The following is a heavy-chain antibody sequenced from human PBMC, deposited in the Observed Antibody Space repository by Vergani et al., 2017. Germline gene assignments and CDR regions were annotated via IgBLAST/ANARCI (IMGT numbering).Heavy chain of an antibody. V-gene: IGHV3-48*01. CDR1: GFTFSSYS. Sequence: EVQLVESGGGLVQPGGSLRLSCAASGFTFSSYSMNWVRQAPGKGLEWVSYISSSSSTIYYADSVKGRFTISRENAKNTLYLQMNSLRAEDTAVYYGAGKGLMIFPRGGGMDVWSQGTTVTVSS. CDR3: AGKGLMIFPRGGGMDV. CDR2: ISSSSSTI. J-gene: IGHJ6*02. D-gene: IGHD3-9*01.